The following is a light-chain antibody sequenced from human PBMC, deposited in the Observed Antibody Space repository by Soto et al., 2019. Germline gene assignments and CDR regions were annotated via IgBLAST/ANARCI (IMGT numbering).Light chain of an antibody. Sequence: EIILTQSPDTLSLYPGERATLSCRDSQTVSSNYLAWCQQRPGQAPRLXIYGASTREAGIPDRFSGSGAGTECTRTITRLEPEDSAVYFCQQYTGPPTTFGQGTRLEIK. CDR2: GAS. V-gene: IGKV3-20*01. CDR3: QQYTGPPTT. J-gene: IGKJ5*01. CDR1: QTVSSNY.